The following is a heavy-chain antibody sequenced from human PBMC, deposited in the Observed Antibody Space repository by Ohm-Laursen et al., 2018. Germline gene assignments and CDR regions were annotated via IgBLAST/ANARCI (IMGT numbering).Heavy chain of an antibody. CDR3: AKGGSGSYEAFDY. D-gene: IGHD1-26*01. CDR1: GFTFRNYG. CDR2: ISYDGSNK. Sequence: SLRLSCTASGFTFRNYGMHWVRQAPGKGLEWVAVISYDGSNKYYADSVKGRFTISRDNSKNTLYLQMNSLRAEDTAVYYCAKGGSGSYEAFDYWGQGTLVTVSS. J-gene: IGHJ4*02. V-gene: IGHV3-33*05.